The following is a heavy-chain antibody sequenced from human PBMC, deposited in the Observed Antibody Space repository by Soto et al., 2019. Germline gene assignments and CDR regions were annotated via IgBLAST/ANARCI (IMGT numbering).Heavy chain of an antibody. CDR3: ARRYGYGYDY. V-gene: IGHV4-59*08. CDR2: IYYSGTT. J-gene: IGHJ4*02. Sequence: QVQLQESGPGLVKPSETLSLTYTVSGGSISSYYRSWIRQPPGKGLEWIGYIYYSGTTNYKPSLKSRVIISVDASKNQLSLKLSSVTAADTAVYYCARRYGYGYDYWGQGTLVTVSS. CDR1: GGSISSYY. D-gene: IGHD5-18*01.